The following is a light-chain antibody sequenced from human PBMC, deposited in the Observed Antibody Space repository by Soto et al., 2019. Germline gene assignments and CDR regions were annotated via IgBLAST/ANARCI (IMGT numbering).Light chain of an antibody. V-gene: IGLV2-14*03. CDR3: CSYTASNTYV. Sequence: QSALTQPATVCGSPEQTITIACTGTKSDVGGYTYVSWFQQHPGKAPKVTIYDVNKRPSGVSDRFSGSRSGNTATLTISELQAEDEADYYCCSYTASNTYVFGTGTKVTVL. CDR2: DVN. CDR1: KSDVGGYTY. J-gene: IGLJ1*01.